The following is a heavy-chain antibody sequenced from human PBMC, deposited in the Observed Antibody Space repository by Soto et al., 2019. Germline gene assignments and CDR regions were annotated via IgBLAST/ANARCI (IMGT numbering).Heavy chain of an antibody. CDR1: GYTFTSYD. Sequence: QVQLVQSGAEVKKPGASVKVSCKASGYTFTSYDINWVRQATGQGLEWMGWVNPNSGNTGYAQKFQGRVTLTSNTTISTAYMELSSMRSEDTAVYYCARGQGGVVVADGAENFQHWGQGTLVTVSS. CDR3: ARGQGGVVVADGAENFQH. V-gene: IGHV1-8*01. D-gene: IGHD2-15*01. CDR2: VNPNSGNT. J-gene: IGHJ1*01.